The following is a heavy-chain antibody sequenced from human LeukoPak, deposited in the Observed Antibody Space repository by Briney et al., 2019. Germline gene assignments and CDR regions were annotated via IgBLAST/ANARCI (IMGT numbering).Heavy chain of an antibody. V-gene: IGHV4-31*02. Sequence: SETLSLTCTVSGGSINRVGYYWSWIRQHPGKGLEWIGYIYHSGSTYYNPSLKSRVTISVDTSKNQFSLKLSSVTAADTSVYYCARDTAMVNAHYFDYWGQGTLVTVSS. J-gene: IGHJ4*02. CDR3: ARDTAMVNAHYFDY. CDR2: IYHSGST. CDR1: GGSINRVGYY. D-gene: IGHD5-18*01.